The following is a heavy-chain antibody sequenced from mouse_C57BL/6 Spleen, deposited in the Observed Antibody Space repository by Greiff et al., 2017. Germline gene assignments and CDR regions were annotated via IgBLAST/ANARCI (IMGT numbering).Heavy chain of an antibody. V-gene: IGHV1-50*01. CDR1: GYTFTSYW. Sequence: QVQLQQPGAELVKPGASVKLSCKASGYTFTSYWMQWVKQRPGQGLEWIGEIDPSDSYTNYNQKFKGKATLTVDTSSSTAYMQLSSLTSEDSAVYYCARSDGNFFDYWGQGTTLTVSS. CDR3: ARSDGNFFDY. J-gene: IGHJ2*01. CDR2: IDPSDSYT. D-gene: IGHD2-1*01.